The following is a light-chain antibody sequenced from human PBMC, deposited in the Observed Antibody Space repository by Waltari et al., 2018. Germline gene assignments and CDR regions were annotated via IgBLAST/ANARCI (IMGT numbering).Light chain of an antibody. Sequence: EIVLTQSPGTLSLSPGERANLSCRASQSVSSSYLGWYQQKPGQAPRLLIYGASSRATGIPDRFSGSGSGTDFTLTISRLEAEDSAVYYCQQYGTSPRTFGQGTKVEIK. J-gene: IGKJ1*01. V-gene: IGKV3-20*01. CDR1: QSVSSSY. CDR3: QQYGTSPRT. CDR2: GAS.